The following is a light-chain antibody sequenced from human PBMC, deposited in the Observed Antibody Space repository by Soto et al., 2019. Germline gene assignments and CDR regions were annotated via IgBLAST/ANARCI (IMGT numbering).Light chain of an antibody. Sequence: EVVLTQSPATLSVSQGERTTLSCRASQSVSSYLAWYQQKPGQAPRLLIYGASTRATAIPARFSGSGSETEFTLTISSLQSEDFAVYYCQQYNNWPRTFGQGTKVDI. V-gene: IGKV3-15*01. CDR2: GAS. CDR1: QSVSSY. J-gene: IGKJ1*01. CDR3: QQYNNWPRT.